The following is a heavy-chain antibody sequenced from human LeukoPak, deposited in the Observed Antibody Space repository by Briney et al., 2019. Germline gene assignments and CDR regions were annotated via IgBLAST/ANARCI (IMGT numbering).Heavy chain of an antibody. D-gene: IGHD6-13*01. CDR1: GFTFSTYW. J-gene: IGHJ4*02. CDR2: IKQDGSEK. V-gene: IGHV3-7*03. Sequence: GGSLRLSYVASGFTFSTYWMSWVRQAPGKGLEWVANIKQDGSEKHYVDFVKGRFTISRDNAKNSLYLQMNSLRAEDTAVYYCASGQQLGYWGQGTLVTVSS. CDR3: ASGQQLGY.